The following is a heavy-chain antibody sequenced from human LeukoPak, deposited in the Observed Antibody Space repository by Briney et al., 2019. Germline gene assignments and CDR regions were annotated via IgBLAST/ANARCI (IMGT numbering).Heavy chain of an antibody. D-gene: IGHD3-10*01. CDR1: GYSFTSYW. V-gene: IGHV5-51*01. Sequence: GESLKISCKGSGYSFTSYWIGWVRQMPGKGLEWMGIIYPGDSDTRYSPSFQGQVTISADKSISTAYLQWSSLKASDTAMYCCARLTDYYGSGSYHPYYFDYWGQGTLVTVSS. J-gene: IGHJ4*02. CDR3: ARLTDYYGSGSYHPYYFDY. CDR2: IYPGDSDT.